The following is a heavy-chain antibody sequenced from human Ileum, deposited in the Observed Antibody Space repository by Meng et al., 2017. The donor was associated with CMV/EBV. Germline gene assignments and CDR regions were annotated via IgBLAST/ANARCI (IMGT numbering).Heavy chain of an antibody. V-gene: IGHV4-4*01. CDR2: ISHSGIT. CDR3: ARSPGYWSFDY. Sequence: CADSGDSISRNDYWSWLRQPPGKGLEWIGEISHSGITKYTPSLKSRVTISVDETNNYFSLKLISVTAADTGVYFCARSPGYWSFDYWGQGTLVTVSS. D-gene: IGHD2-15*01. J-gene: IGHJ4*02. CDR1: GDSISRNDY.